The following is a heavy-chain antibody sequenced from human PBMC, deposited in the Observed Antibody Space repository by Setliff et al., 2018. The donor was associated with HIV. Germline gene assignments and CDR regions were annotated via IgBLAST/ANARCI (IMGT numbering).Heavy chain of an antibody. CDR3: ASGREAVAGALHFDY. V-gene: IGHV4-4*08. CDR1: GGSISSYY. D-gene: IGHD6-19*01. CDR2: IYTSGST. Sequence: PSETLSLTCTVSGGSISSYYWSWIRQSPGKGLEWIGYIYTSGSTKYNPSLKSRVTISLDSSKNQFSLKLSSVTAADTAVYYCASGREAVAGALHFDYWGQGTLVTVSS. J-gene: IGHJ4*02.